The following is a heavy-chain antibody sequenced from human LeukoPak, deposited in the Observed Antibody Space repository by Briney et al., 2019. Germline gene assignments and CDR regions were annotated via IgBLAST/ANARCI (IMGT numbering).Heavy chain of an antibody. CDR2: IYYSGST. Sequence: SETLSLTCTVSGGSISSSSYYWGWIRQPPGKGLEWIGSIYYSGSTYYSPSLKSRVTISVDTSKNQFSLKLSSVTAADTAVYYCARPMPRYDYVWGTAEDAFDIWGQGTMVTVSS. V-gene: IGHV4-39*01. D-gene: IGHD3-16*01. J-gene: IGHJ3*02. CDR1: GGSISSSSYY. CDR3: ARPMPRYDYVWGTAEDAFDI.